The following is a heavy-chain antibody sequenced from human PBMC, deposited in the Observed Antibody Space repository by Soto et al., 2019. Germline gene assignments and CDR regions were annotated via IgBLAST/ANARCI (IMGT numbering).Heavy chain of an antibody. J-gene: IGHJ6*02. V-gene: IGHV3-11*06. D-gene: IGHD7-27*01. CDR1: GGTFRDYY. CDR3: ARVGTLYAMDV. Sequence: GWLGVAGSASGGTFRDYYMTRLRQAPGKGLEWVSYISSGGSPANDADSVKGRFTISRDNAKNSLYLQMDSLRAEDTAVYYCARVGTLYAMDVWGQGTKVTVYS. CDR2: ISSGGSPA.